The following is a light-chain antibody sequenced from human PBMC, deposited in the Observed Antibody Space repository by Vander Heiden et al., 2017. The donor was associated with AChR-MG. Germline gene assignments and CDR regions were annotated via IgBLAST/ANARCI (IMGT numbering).Light chain of an antibody. J-gene: IGLJ2*01. CDR2: HDS. CDR3: QAWDSSIDVV. V-gene: IGLV3-1*01. CDR1: KLGDKY. Sequence: SYELTQPPSVSVSPGQTASITCSGDKLGDKYACWYQQKPGQSPVLVIYHDSKRPSGIPERFSGSSSGNTATLTISGTQAMDEADYYCQAWDSSIDVVFGGGTKLTVL.